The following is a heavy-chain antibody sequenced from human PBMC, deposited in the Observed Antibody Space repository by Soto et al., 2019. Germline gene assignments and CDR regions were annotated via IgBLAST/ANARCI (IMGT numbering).Heavy chain of an antibody. D-gene: IGHD2-15*01. CDR3: ARSGGLDRDFNY. CDR2: IIPMFDTP. V-gene: IGHV1-69*12. J-gene: IGHJ4*02. CDR1: GGTFSSDS. Sequence: QVKLVQSGAEVKKAGSSVKVSCKASGGTFSSDSFSWVRQAPGQGLEWLGGIIPMFDTPIYAQMFQDRVTIIADESTSTAYMQLSCLRSGDTDVYYCARSGGLDRDFNYWGPGSRVTVSS.